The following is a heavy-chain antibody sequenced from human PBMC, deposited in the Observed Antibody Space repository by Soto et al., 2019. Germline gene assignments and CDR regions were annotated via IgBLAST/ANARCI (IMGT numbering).Heavy chain of an antibody. CDR2: IIPIFGTA. CDR3: ASHSYGYFPHYYHGMDV. Sequence: HVQLVQSGAEVKKPGSSVKVSCKASGGTFSSYASSWVRQAPGQGLEWMGGIIPIFGTAHYAQKFQGRVTITADESTSTAYMELSSLRSEDTAVYYCASHSYGYFPHYYHGMDVWGQGTTLTVSS. D-gene: IGHD5-18*01. J-gene: IGHJ6*02. CDR1: GGTFSSYA. V-gene: IGHV1-69*12.